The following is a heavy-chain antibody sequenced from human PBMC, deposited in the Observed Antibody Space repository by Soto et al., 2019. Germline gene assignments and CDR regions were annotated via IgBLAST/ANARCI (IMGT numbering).Heavy chain of an antibody. CDR2: IYPAASDT. Sequence: GESLKISCKASGYSFTSYWLGWVRQMPCKGLQWMWIIYPAASDTRYSPSFQGQVTISVDNSISTAYLQWSSLKASDTAMYYCARLLCLSTSCYTGSRHFFDYWGQRALVTVS. J-gene: IGHJ4*02. CDR3: ARLLCLSTSCYTGSRHFFDY. CDR1: GYSFTSYW. D-gene: IGHD2-2*02. V-gene: IGHV5-51*01.